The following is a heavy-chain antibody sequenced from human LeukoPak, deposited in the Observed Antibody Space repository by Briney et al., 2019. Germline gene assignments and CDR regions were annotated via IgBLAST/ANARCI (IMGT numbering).Heavy chain of an antibody. J-gene: IGHJ4*02. D-gene: IGHD6-13*01. CDR2: ISYDGSNK. CDR3: ARGIRRAIAAALDY. V-gene: IGHV3-30-3*01. CDR1: GFTFSSYA. Sequence: GGSLRLSCAASGFTFSSYAMHWVRQAPGKGLEGVAVISYDGSNKYYADSVKGRFTISRANSKNTLYLQMNSLRAEDTAVYYCARGIRRAIAAALDYWGQGTLVTVSS.